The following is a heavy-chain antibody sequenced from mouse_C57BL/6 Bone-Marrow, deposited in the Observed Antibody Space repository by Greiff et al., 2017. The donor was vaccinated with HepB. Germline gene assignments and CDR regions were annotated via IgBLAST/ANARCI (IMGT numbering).Heavy chain of an antibody. V-gene: IGHV1-81*01. CDR2: IYPRSGNT. J-gene: IGHJ3*01. CDR3: ARWPYYYGSSGFAY. Sequence: VQLVESGAELARPGASVKLSCKASGYTFTSYGISWVKQRTGQGLEWIGEIYPRSGNTYYNEKFKGKATLTADKSSSTAYMELRSLTSEDSAVYFCARWPYYYGSSGFAYWGQGTLVTVSA. CDR1: GYTFTSYG. D-gene: IGHD1-1*01.